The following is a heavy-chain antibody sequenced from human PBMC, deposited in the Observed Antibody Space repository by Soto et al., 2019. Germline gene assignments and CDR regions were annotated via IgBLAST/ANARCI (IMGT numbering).Heavy chain of an antibody. CDR2: IYYSGST. V-gene: IGHV4-39*01. J-gene: IGHJ4*02. CDR1: GGSISSSSYY. D-gene: IGHD6-19*01. CDR3: ARHIEIAVAGTVVDY. Sequence: QLQLQESGPGLVKPSETLSLTCTVSGGSISSSSYYWGWIRQPPGKGLEWIGSIYYSGSTYYNPSLKSRVTISVDTSKNQFSLKLSSVTAADTAVYYCARHIEIAVAGTVVDYWGQGTLVTVSS.